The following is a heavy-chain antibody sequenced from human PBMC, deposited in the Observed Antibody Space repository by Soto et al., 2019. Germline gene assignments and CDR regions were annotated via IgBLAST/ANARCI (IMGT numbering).Heavy chain of an antibody. CDR3: ARGQRALITYGPFDP. CDR1: GFTLSNYA. CDR2: FSGTGGYT. V-gene: IGHV3-23*01. Sequence: GGSLRLSCAASGFTLSNYAMSWVRQAPGKGLEWVSTFSGTGGYTYYTDSVKGRFTISRDESKNTLFLHMNSLRAADTAVYYCARGQRALITYGPFDPWGQGTLVTVSS. D-gene: IGHD4-17*01. J-gene: IGHJ5*02.